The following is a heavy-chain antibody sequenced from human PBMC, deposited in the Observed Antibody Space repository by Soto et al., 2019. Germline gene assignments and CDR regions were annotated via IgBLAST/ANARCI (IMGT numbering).Heavy chain of an antibody. Sequence: SGPTLVNPTQTLTLTCTFSGFSLSTTGGGVGWIRQPPGKALEWLALIYWDDDKRYNPSPKSRLTITKDTSKNQVVLTMTNMDPVDTATYYCVQSRCGGDCLQSYSSHSYYGLDVWGQGT. V-gene: IGHV2-5*02. J-gene: IGHJ6*02. CDR2: IYWDDDK. CDR3: VQSRCGGDCLQSYSSHSYYGLDV. D-gene: IGHD2-21*01. CDR1: GFSLSTTGGG.